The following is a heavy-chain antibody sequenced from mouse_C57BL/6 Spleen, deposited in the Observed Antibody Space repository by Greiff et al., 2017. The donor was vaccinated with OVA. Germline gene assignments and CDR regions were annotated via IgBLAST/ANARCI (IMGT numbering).Heavy chain of an antibody. J-gene: IGHJ2*01. D-gene: IGHD1-1*01. CDR1: GFTFSSYA. CDR2: IIDGGSYT. Sequence: EVQLVESGGGLVKPGGSLKLSCAASGFTFSSYAMSWVRQTPEKRLEWVATIIDGGSYTYYPDNVKGRFPISRDNAKNNLYLQMSHLKSEDTAMYYCARERSSSPGYFYYWGQGTTLTVSS. V-gene: IGHV5-4*01. CDR3: ARERSSSPGYFYY.